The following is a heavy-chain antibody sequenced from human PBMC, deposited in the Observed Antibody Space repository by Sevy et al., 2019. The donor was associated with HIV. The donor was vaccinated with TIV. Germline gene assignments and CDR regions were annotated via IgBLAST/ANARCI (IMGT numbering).Heavy chain of an antibody. Sequence: GGSLRLSCAASGFTFSSYSMNWVRQAPGKGLEWVSSISSSSSYIYYADSVKGRFTISRDNAKNSLYLQMNSLRAEDTAVYYCARLGNDFWSGYSYHAFDIWGQGTMVTVSS. CDR3: ARLGNDFWSGYSYHAFDI. CDR2: ISSSSSYI. D-gene: IGHD3-3*01. V-gene: IGHV3-21*01. J-gene: IGHJ3*02. CDR1: GFTFSSYS.